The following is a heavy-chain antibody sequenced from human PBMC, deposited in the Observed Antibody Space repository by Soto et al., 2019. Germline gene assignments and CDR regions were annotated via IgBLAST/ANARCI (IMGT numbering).Heavy chain of an antibody. Sequence: GASVKVSCKASGYSFPDHYMHWVRQAPGQGLEWMGWINPNSGGTKSAQQFQGRVTMTRDMSISTAYMELSRLRFDDTAVYYCARGKEIPDYWNFDLWGRGTLVTVSS. CDR3: ARGKEIPDYWNFDL. J-gene: IGHJ2*01. CDR1: GYSFPDHY. V-gene: IGHV1-2*02. CDR2: INPNSGGT. D-gene: IGHD2-2*02.